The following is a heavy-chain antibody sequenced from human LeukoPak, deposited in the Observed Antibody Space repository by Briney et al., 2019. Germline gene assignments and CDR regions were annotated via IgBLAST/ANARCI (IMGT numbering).Heavy chain of an antibody. Sequence: PGGSLRLSCAASGFTLSSYWMAWVRQAPGKGLEWVANIKQDGSEKYFVDSVKGRFTISRDNTKNSLCLQMNSLRAEDTAVYYCAREYYYGSGSYGYWGQGTLVTVSS. J-gene: IGHJ4*02. V-gene: IGHV3-7*01. CDR3: AREYYYGSGSYGY. D-gene: IGHD3-10*01. CDR2: IKQDGSEK. CDR1: GFTLSSYW.